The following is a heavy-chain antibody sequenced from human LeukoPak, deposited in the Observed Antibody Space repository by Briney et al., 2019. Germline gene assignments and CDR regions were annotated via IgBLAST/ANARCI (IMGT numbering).Heavy chain of an antibody. CDR2: INTGNGNT. Sequence: ASVKVSCKASGYTFTSYALHWVRQAPGQRLEWMGWINTGNGNTIYSQKFQGRVTMTEDTSTDTAYMELSSLRSEDTAVYYCATLLTSDAFDIWGQGTMVTVSS. CDR1: GYTFTSYA. J-gene: IGHJ3*02. V-gene: IGHV1-3*04. CDR3: ATLLTSDAFDI.